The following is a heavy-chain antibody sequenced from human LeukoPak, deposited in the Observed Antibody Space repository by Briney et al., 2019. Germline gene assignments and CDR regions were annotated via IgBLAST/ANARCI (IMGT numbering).Heavy chain of an antibody. J-gene: IGHJ3*02. V-gene: IGHV4-4*07. CDR2: IYTSGST. D-gene: IGHD3-22*01. CDR1: GGSISSYY. CDR3: ARDRYYYDTSGPPLDI. Sequence: PSETLSLTCTVSGGSISSYYWSWIRQPAGKGLEWIGRIYTSGSTNYNPSLKSRVTMSVDTSKNQFSLRLSSVTAADTAVYYCARDRYYYDTSGPPLDIWGQGTMVTVSS.